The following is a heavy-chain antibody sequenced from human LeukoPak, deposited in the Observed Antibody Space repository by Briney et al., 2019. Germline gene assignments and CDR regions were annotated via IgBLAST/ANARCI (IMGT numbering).Heavy chain of an antibody. Sequence: PWETLSLNCTGSGVSICTTNYFWGSLRQPPGKGGEFIATSYYSESAYYNPSLKSRVTISIDTYKNQFSLLLNSVTAADTAVYHCARHRKVTGVDHWRQGTIATVSS. J-gene: IGHJ4*02. CDR3: ARHRKVTGVDH. CDR1: GVSICTTNYF. V-gene: IGHV4-39*01. CDR2: SYYSESA. D-gene: IGHD2-21*02.